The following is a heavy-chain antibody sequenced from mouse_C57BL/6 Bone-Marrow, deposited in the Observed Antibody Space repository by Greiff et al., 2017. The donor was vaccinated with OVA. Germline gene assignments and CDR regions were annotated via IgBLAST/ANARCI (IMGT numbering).Heavy chain of an antibody. CDR1: GYTFTGYW. Sequence: QVQLKESGAELMKPGASVKLSCKATGYTFTGYWIEWVKQRPGHGLEWIGEILPGSGSTNYNEKFKGKATFTADTSSNPAYMQLSSLTTEDSAIYYCARGGAVVDWYFDVWGTGTTVTVSS. CDR3: ARGGAVVDWYFDV. V-gene: IGHV1-9*01. J-gene: IGHJ1*03. D-gene: IGHD1-1*01. CDR2: ILPGSGST.